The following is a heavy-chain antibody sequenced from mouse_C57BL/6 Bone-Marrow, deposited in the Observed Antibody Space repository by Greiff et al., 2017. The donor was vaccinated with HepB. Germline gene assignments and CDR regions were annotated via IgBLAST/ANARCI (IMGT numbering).Heavy chain of an antibody. Sequence: LVESGAELVRPGASVTLSCKASGYTFTDYEMHWVKQTPVHGLEWIGAIDPETGGTAYNQKFKGKAILTADKSSSTAYMELRSLTSEDSAVYYCTIITTVVATGNWYFDVWGTGTTVTVSS. V-gene: IGHV1-15*01. CDR1: GYTFTDYE. D-gene: IGHD1-1*01. CDR2: IDPETGGT. J-gene: IGHJ1*03. CDR3: TIITTVVATGNWYFDV.